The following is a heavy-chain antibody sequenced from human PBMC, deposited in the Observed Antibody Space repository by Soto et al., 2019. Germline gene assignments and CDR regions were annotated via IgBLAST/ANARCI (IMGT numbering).Heavy chain of an antibody. V-gene: IGHV4-31*03. J-gene: IGHJ4*02. CDR3: ARGRTSSPTPGEY. Sequence: QVQLQESGPGLVKPSQTLSLTCTVSGGSISSGGYYWSWIRQHPGKGLEWIGYIYYSGSTYYNPSPKSRVTLPVDTSKNQFSLKLSSVTAADTAVYYCARGRTSSPTPGEYWGQGTLVTVSS. CDR2: IYYSGST. CDR1: GGSISSGGYY. D-gene: IGHD2-2*01.